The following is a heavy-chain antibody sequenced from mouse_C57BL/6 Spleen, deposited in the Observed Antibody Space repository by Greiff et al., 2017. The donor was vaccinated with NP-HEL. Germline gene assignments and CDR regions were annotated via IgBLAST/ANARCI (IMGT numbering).Heavy chain of an antibody. CDR2: INPNTGGT. CDR3: ARMPYYDYFYWYFDV. V-gene: IGHV1-26*01. CDR1: GYTFTDYY. Sequence: EVQLQQSGPELVKPGASVKISCKASGYTFTDYYMNWVKQSHGKSLEWIGDINPNTGGTSYNQKFKGKATLTVDKSSSTAYMELRSLTSEDSAVYYCARMPYYDYFYWYFDVWGTGTTVTVSS. D-gene: IGHD2-4*01. J-gene: IGHJ1*03.